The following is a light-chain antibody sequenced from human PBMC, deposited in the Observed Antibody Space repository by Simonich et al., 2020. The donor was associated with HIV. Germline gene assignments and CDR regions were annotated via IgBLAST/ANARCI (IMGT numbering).Light chain of an antibody. CDR2: WAS. V-gene: IGKV4-1*01. CDR3: QQYYTTPPT. CDR1: RVVLYRSNNKSY. J-gene: IGKJ1*01. Sequence: DIVMTQSPDSLAVSPGERATINCKSSRVVLYRSNNKSYLAWYQQKPGQPPKLLIYWASTRESGVPDLFSASGSGTDFTLTISSLQAEDVAVYYCQQYYTTPPTFGQGTKVEIK.